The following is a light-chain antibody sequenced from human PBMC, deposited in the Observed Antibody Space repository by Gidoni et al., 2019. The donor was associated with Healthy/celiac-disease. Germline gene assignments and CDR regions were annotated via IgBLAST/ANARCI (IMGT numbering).Light chain of an antibody. CDR2: DAS. CDR3: QQRSNWPPWT. Sequence: EIALTHSPATLSLSPGDRATFPCSASLSISSYLAWYQQKPGQAPGLLIYDASNRATGIPARFSGSGSGTDFTLAISSLEPEDFAVYYCQQRSNWPPWTFGQGTKVEIK. V-gene: IGKV3-11*01. CDR1: LSISSY. J-gene: IGKJ1*01.